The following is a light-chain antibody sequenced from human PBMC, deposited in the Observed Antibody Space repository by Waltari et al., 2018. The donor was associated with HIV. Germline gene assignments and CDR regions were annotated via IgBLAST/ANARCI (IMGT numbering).Light chain of an antibody. CDR1: SSDVGSYNL. CDR3: CSYAGSSTYVV. J-gene: IGLJ2*01. V-gene: IGLV2-23*02. CDR2: EVS. Sequence: QSALTQPASVSGSPGPSITISCTGTSSDVGSYNLVSCYPQHPGKAPQLMIYEVSKRPSGVSNRFSGSKSGNTASLTISGLQAEDEADYYCCSYAGSSTYVVFGGGTKLTVL.